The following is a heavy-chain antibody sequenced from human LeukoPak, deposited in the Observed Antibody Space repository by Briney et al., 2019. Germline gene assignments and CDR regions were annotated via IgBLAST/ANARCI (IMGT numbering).Heavy chain of an antibody. D-gene: IGHD1-26*01. CDR3: AVRSGSYLDDALDI. CDR2: IYTSGST. CDR1: GGSISSYY. Sequence: SETLSLTCTVSGGSISSYYWSWIRQPAGKGLDWIGRIYTSGSTNYNPSLKSRVTMSVDTSKNQFSLKLSSVTAADTAVYYCAVRSGSYLDDALDIWGQGTMVTVSS. V-gene: IGHV4-4*07. J-gene: IGHJ3*02.